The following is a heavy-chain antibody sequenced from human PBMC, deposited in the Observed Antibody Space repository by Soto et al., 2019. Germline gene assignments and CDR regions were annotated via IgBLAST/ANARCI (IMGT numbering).Heavy chain of an antibody. D-gene: IGHD3-10*01. CDR3: ARHPAYRTYYYGSGSYYPAEYYFDY. V-gene: IGHV5-51*01. CDR1: GYSFTSYW. J-gene: IGHJ4*02. Sequence: GDSLKISCKGSGYSFTSYWIGWVRQTPGKGLEWMGIIYPGDSDTRYSPSFQGQVTISADKSITTAYLQWSSLKASDTAMYYCARHPAYRTYYYGSGSYYPAEYYFDYWGQGTLVTVSS. CDR2: IYPGDSDT.